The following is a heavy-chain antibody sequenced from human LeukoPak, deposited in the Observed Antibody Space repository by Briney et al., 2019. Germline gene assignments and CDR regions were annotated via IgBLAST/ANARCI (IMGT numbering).Heavy chain of an antibody. CDR3: ARVLMVYAPWFDP. J-gene: IGHJ5*02. V-gene: IGHV3-53*01. CDR1: GFTVSSNY. D-gene: IGHD2-8*01. CDR2: IYSGGST. Sequence: GGSLSLSCAASGFTVSSNYMSWVRQAPGKGLEWVSVIYSGGSTYYADSVKGRFTISRDNSKNTLYLQMNSLRAEDTAVYYCARVLMVYAPWFDPWGQGTLVTVSS.